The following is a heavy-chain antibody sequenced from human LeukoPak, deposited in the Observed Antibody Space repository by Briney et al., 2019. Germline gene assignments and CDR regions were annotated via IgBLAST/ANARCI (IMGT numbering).Heavy chain of an antibody. J-gene: IGHJ4*02. CDR1: GFSFNTYA. V-gene: IGHV3-23*01. CDR3: AKDHDNTDYYYYFDS. Sequence: PGGSLRLSCAASGFSFNTYAMNWGRQAPGKGLEWGSGISDTGRTTYYTDSVKGRFTISTDNSKNTLHLQMNSLRAEDTALYFCAKDHDNTDYYYYFDSWGQGTLVTVSS. CDR2: ISDTGRTT. D-gene: IGHD2-21*02.